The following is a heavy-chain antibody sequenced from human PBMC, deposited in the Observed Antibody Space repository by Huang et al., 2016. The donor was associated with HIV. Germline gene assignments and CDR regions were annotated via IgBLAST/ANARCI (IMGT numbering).Heavy chain of an antibody. CDR3: ARGPYYYDSSGYYLFDY. D-gene: IGHD3-22*01. V-gene: IGHV1-2*02. CDR1: GYTFTGYY. CDR2: LNPNSGGT. Sequence: QVQLVQSGAEVKKPGASVKVSCKASGYTFTGYYMHWVRQAPGQGLEWMGWLNPNSGGTNYAQKFQGRVTMTRDTSISTAYMELSRLRSDDTAVYYCARGPYYYDSSGYYLFDYWGQGTLVTVSS. J-gene: IGHJ4*02.